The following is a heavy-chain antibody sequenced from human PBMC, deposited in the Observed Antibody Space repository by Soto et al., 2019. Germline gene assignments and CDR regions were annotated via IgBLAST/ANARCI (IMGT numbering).Heavy chain of an antibody. CDR3: ARRSDIVVVPAANYYYYGMDV. CDR2: IDPSDSYT. Sequence: PGESLKISYKGSGYSVTSYWISWVRQMPGKGLEWMGRIDPSDSYTNYSPSFQGHVTISADKSISTAYLQWSSLKASDTAMYYCARRSDIVVVPAANYYYYGMDVWGQGTTVTVSS. CDR1: GYSVTSYW. D-gene: IGHD2-2*01. V-gene: IGHV5-10-1*01. J-gene: IGHJ6*02.